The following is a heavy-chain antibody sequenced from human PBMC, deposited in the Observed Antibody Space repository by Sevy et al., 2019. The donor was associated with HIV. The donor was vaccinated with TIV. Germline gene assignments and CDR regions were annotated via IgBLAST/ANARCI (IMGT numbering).Heavy chain of an antibody. CDR3: ARDTNYFYVDV. CDR1: GFSFSNYW. V-gene: IGHV3-7*01. J-gene: IGHJ6*03. D-gene: IGHD1-1*01. Sequence: GGSLRLSCVVSGFSFSNYWMTWVRQAPGKGLEWVANIKPDGSVKSYVDSVKGRFTISRDNDKNSLSLQMNSLSAEYTAVYYGARDTNYFYVDVWGKGTTVTVSS. CDR2: IKPDGSVK.